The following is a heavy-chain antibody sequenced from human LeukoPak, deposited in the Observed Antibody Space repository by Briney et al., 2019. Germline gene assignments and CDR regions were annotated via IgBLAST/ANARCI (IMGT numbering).Heavy chain of an antibody. J-gene: IGHJ4*02. D-gene: IGHD3-10*01. Sequence: PGGSLRLSCAASGFTFSSNLMHWVRHGPGKGLVWVSHINRDGRSTRYADSVKGRFTISRDNDKNTLYLQMNSLRAEDTAVYFCARDFSGAIDYWGQGTQFTVSS. CDR2: INRDGRST. V-gene: IGHV3-74*01. CDR1: GFTFSSNL. CDR3: ARDFSGAIDY.